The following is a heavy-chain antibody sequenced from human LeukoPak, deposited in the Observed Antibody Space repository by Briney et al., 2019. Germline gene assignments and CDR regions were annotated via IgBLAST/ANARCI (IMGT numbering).Heavy chain of an antibody. CDR2: IYHSGST. Sequence: SETLSLTCAVSGGSISGGGYSWSWIRQPPGKGLEWIGYIYHSGSTYYNPSLKSRVTISVDTSKNQFSLKLNSVTAADTAVYFCARESWGNLNSWGQGTLVTVSS. CDR1: GGSISGGGYS. J-gene: IGHJ4*02. V-gene: IGHV4-30-2*01. D-gene: IGHD3-16*01. CDR3: ARESWGNLNS.